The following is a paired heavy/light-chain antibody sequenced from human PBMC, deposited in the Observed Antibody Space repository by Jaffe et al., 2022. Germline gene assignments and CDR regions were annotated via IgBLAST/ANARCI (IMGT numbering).Light chain of an antibody. J-gene: IGKJ2*01. CDR1: QSVSSD. Sequence: EIVMTQSPATLSVSPGERATLSCRASQSVSSDLAWYQQKPGQAPRLLIYGASTRATGIPARFSGSGSGTEFTLTISSLQSEDFAVYYCQQYSNWPYTFGQGTKLEIK. CDR3: QQYSNWPYT. V-gene: IGKV3-15*01. CDR2: GAS.
Heavy chain of an antibody. D-gene: IGHD1-26*01. CDR3: ARTGSGSYHTVWFDP. CDR1: GGSISSGSYY. Sequence: QVQLQESGPGLVKPSQTLSLTCTVSGGSISSGSYYWSWIRQPAGKGLEWIGRIYASGSTNYNPSLKSRVTMSVDTSKNQFSLKLNSVTAADTAVYYCARTGSGSYHTVWFDPWGQGTLVTVSS. CDR2: IYASGST. V-gene: IGHV4-61*02. J-gene: IGHJ5*02.